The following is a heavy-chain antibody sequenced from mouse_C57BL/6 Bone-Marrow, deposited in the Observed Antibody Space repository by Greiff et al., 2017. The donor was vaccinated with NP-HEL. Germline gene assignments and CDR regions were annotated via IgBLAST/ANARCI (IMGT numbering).Heavy chain of an antibody. J-gene: IGHJ4*01. V-gene: IGHV14-4*01. D-gene: IGHD1-1*01. Sequence: VQLQQPGAELVRPGASVKLSCTASGFNIKDDYMHWVKQRPEQGLEWIGWIDPENGDTEYASKFQGKATITADTSSNTAYLQLSSLTSDDTAVYYCTTDRPYGSSYVVFMDYWGQGTSVTVSS. CDR2: IDPENGDT. CDR3: TTDRPYGSSYVVFMDY. CDR1: GFNIKDDY.